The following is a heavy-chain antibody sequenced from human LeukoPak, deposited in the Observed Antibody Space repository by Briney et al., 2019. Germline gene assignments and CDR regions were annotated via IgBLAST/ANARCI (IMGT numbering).Heavy chain of an antibody. V-gene: IGHV3-23*01. CDR2: ISGSGNST. Sequence: GGSLRLSCAASGFTFRSYAMSWVRQAPGKGLEWVSTISGSGNSTYYADSEKGRLTISRDNSKNTLYLQMNSLRAEDTAVYFCAKGGYCSSTTCPTWFDPWGQGTLVTVSS. D-gene: IGHD2-2*01. CDR3: AKGGYCSSTTCPTWFDP. CDR1: GFTFRSYA. J-gene: IGHJ5*02.